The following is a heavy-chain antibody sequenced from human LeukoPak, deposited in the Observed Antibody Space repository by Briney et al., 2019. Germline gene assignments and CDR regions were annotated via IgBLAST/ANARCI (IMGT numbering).Heavy chain of an antibody. Sequence: NPGGSLRLSCAASGFTFSTYNMNWVRQAPGKGLEWVSSITSSSSYIYYADSVKGRFTISRDNAKNSLYLQMNSLRAEDTAVYYCARDYWPDYYDGAFPATSFDYWGQGTLVTVSS. CDR3: ARDYWPDYYDGAFPATSFDY. CDR1: GFTFSTYN. J-gene: IGHJ4*02. CDR2: ITSSSSYI. D-gene: IGHD3-22*01. V-gene: IGHV3-21*01.